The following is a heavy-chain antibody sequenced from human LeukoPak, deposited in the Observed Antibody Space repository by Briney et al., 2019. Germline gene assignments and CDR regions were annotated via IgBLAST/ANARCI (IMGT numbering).Heavy chain of an antibody. CDR2: INPNSGGT. J-gene: IGHJ5*02. CDR1: GYTFTGYY. V-gene: IGHV1-2*02. D-gene: IGHD6-13*01. Sequence: GASVKVSCKASGYTFTGYYMHGVRQAPGQGLEWMGWINPNSGGTNYAQKFQGRVTMTRDTSISTAYMELSRLRSDDTAVYYCARGLFRSWKWFDPWGQGTLVTVSS. CDR3: ARGLFRSWKWFDP.